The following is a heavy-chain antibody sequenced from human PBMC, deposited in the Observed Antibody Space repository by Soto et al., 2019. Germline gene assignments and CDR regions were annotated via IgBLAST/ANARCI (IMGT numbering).Heavy chain of an antibody. V-gene: IGHV2-5*02. D-gene: IGHD3-10*01. CDR3: AHRDGNMVRGVISFDY. CDR2: IYWDDDK. CDR1: GFSISTSGVG. J-gene: IGHJ4*02. Sequence: QITLKESGPTLVKPTQTLRLTCIFSGFSISTSGVGVGGIRQPPGKALEWLALIYWDDDKRYSPILKSRLTITKDTSKNQVVLTMTNMDPVDTATYYCAHRDGNMVRGVISFDYWGQGTLVTVSS.